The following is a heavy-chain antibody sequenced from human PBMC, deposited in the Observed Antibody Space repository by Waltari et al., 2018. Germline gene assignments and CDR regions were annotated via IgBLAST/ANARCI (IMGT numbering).Heavy chain of an antibody. D-gene: IGHD2-15*01. Sequence: QVQLQESGPGLVKPSETLSLTCTVSGYSISSGYYWGWIRQPPGKGLEWIGSIYHSGRTDYNPSVKSRVTKSVDTSKNQSSLKLSSGTAADTAVYYCARERPYCSGGSCYDSGSVFDYWGQGTLVTVSS. CDR1: GYSISSGYY. J-gene: IGHJ4*02. V-gene: IGHV4-38-2*02. CDR3: ARERPYCSGGSCYDSGSVFDY. CDR2: IYHSGRT.